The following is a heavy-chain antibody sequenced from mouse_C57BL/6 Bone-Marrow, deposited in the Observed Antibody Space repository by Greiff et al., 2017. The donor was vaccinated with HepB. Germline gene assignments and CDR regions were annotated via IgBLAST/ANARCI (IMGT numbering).Heavy chain of an antibody. J-gene: IGHJ3*01. V-gene: IGHV1-59*01. CDR1: GYTFTSYW. Sequence: QVQLQQPGAELVRPGTSVKLSCKASGYTFTSYWMHWVKQRPGQGLEWIGVIDPSDSYTNYNQKFKGKATLTVDTSSSTAYMQLSSLTSEDSAVYYGARNTEYGWFAYWGQGTLVTVSA. D-gene: IGHD5-1*01. CDR2: IDPSDSYT. CDR3: ARNTEYGWFAY.